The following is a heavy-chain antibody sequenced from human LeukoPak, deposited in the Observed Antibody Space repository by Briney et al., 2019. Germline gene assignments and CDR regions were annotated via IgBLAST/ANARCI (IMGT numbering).Heavy chain of an antibody. CDR2: FYTSGST. D-gene: IGHD3-22*01. J-gene: IGHJ3*02. CDR1: GGSISSYY. Sequence: SETLSLTCTVSGGSISSYYWSWIRQPAGKGLEWIGRFYTSGSTNYNPSLKSRVTISMDTSKNRFSLRLSSVTAADTAVYYCVRFVMRKQYYYDRGAYYLLNGFDIWGQGTMVTVSS. CDR3: VRFVMRKQYYYDRGAYYLLNGFDI. V-gene: IGHV4-4*07.